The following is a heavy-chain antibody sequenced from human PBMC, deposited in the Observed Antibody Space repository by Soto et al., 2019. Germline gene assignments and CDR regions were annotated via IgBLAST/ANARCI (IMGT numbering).Heavy chain of an antibody. D-gene: IGHD1-26*01. Sequence: ASVKVSCKASGYTFTGYYMHWVRQAPGQGLEWMGWINPNSGGTNYAQKFQGWVTMTRDTSISTAYMELSRLRSDDTAVYYCARDGSIYSGSCSRWDYYGMDVWGQGTTVTVSS. CDR1: GYTFTGYY. V-gene: IGHV1-2*04. J-gene: IGHJ6*02. CDR3: ARDGSIYSGSCSRWDYYGMDV. CDR2: INPNSGGT.